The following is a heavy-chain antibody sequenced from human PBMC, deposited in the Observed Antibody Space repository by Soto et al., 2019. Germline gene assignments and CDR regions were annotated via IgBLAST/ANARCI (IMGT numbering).Heavy chain of an antibody. D-gene: IGHD3-22*01. V-gene: IGHV1-46*03. CDR2: INPSGGST. Sequence: QVQLVQSGAEVKKPGASVKVACKASGYTFTSYYMHWVRQSPGQGLEWMGIINPSGGSTSYAQKFPGRVTMTRDTSTSTVYMELSSLRSEDMAVYYCARGQYYYDSSGYYPSLVYWGQGTLVTVSS. CDR1: GYTFTSYY. CDR3: ARGQYYYDSSGYYPSLVY. J-gene: IGHJ4*02.